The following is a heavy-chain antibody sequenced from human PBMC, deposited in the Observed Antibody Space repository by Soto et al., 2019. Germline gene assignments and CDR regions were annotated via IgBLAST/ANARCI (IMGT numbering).Heavy chain of an antibody. V-gene: IGHV4-39*01. D-gene: IGHD6-6*01. CDR3: ARHLSSSSGPDTNNFDY. J-gene: IGHJ4*02. CDR2: IYYSGST. Sequence: QLQLQESGPGLVKPSETLSLTCTVSGGSISSSSYYWGWIRQPPGKGLEWIGSIYYSGSTYYNPSLKSRVTISVATSKNQFSLKLSSVTAADTAVYYCARHLSSSSGPDTNNFDYWGQGTLVTVSS. CDR1: GGSISSSSYY.